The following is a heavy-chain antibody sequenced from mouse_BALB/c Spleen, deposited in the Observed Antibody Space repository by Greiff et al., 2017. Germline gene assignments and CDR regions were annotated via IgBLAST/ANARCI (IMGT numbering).Heavy chain of an antibody. D-gene: IGHD2-4*01. CDR2: INPYNDGT. V-gene: IGHV1-14*01. CDR3: ASYDYNSICFDY. CDR1: GYTFTSYV. J-gene: IGHJ2*01. Sequence: VQLKQSGPELVKPGASVKMSCKASGYTFTSYVMHWVKQKPGQGLEWIGYINPYNDGTKYNEKFKGKTTLTSDKSSSTAYMELSSLTSEDSAVCYCASYDYNSICFDYWGQGTTLTVSA.